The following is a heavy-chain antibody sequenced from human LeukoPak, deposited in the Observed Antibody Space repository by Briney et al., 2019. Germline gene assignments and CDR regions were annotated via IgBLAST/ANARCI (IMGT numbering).Heavy chain of an antibody. Sequence: ASVKVSCKASGYTFTGYYMHWVRQAPGQGLEWMGRINPNSGGTNYAQKFQGRVTMTRDTSISTAYMELSRLRSDDTAVCYWARGVVVVVAATSFDYWGQGTLVTVSS. CDR3: ARGVVVVVAATSFDY. CDR2: INPNSGGT. CDR1: GYTFTGYY. J-gene: IGHJ4*02. D-gene: IGHD2-15*01. V-gene: IGHV1-2*06.